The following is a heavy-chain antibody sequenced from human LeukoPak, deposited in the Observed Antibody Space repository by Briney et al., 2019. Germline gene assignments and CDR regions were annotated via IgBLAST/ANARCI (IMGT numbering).Heavy chain of an antibody. CDR3: AVLGLPFGNWFDP. V-gene: IGHV1-18*01. D-gene: IGHD2/OR15-2a*01. CDR2: ISAYNGNT. Sequence: WASVKVSCKASGYTFTSYGISWVRQAPGQGLEWMGWISAYNGNTNYAQRLQGRVTMTTDTSTSTAYMELRSLRSDDTAVYYCAVLGLPFGNWFDPWGQGTLVTVSS. CDR1: GYTFTSYG. J-gene: IGHJ5*02.